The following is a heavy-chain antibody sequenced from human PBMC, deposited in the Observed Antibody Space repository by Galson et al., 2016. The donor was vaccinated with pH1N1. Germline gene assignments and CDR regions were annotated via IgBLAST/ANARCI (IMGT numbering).Heavy chain of an antibody. Sequence: SYTASGFTFMTYSMHWVRQAPGKGLEWVSSISPSSSYIHYVDSVKGRFTTSTDNANNSLYLQMNSLRAEDTAVCYCARGGDYDLYGMDVWGQGTTVTVSS. J-gene: IGHJ6*01. V-gene: IGHV3-21*01. CDR1: GFTFMTYS. D-gene: IGHD3-3*01. CDR3: ARGGDYDLYGMDV. CDR2: ISPSSSYI.